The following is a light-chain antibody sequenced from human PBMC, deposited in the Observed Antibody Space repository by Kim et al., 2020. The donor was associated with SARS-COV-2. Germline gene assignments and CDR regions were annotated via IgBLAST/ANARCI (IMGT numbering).Light chain of an antibody. V-gene: IGKV1-5*01. CDR2: DAS. CDR1: QTISRW. Sequence: ASVGDGVTITCRASQTISRWWAWYQQKPAKAPELLMYDASTLQSGVPSRFSGSGSGTEFTLTISSLQPDDFATYYCQQYDTYSRTFGQGTKLEI. J-gene: IGKJ2*01. CDR3: QQYDTYSRT.